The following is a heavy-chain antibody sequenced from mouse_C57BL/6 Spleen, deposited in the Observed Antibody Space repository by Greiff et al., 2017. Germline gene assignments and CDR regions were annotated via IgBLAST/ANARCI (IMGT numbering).Heavy chain of an antibody. CDR3: ARWDRWYFDG. Sequence: QVTLKVSGAELVKPGASVKISCKASGYAFSSYWMNWVKQRPGKGLEWIGQIYPGDGDTNYNGKFKGKATLTADKSSSTAYMQLSSLTSEDSAVYFCARWDRWYFDGWGTGTTVTVAS. J-gene: IGHJ1*03. V-gene: IGHV1-80*01. D-gene: IGHD4-1*01. CDR1: GYAFSSYW. CDR2: IYPGDGDT.